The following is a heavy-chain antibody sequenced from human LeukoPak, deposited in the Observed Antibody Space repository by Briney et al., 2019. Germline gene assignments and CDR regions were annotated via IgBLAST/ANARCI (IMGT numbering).Heavy chain of an antibody. J-gene: IGHJ4*02. CDR1: GFTFSSYA. CDR3: AGDKGTSYLSSFDY. Sequence: PGGSLRLSCAASGFTFSSYAMHWVRQAPGKGLEWVAVISYDGSNKYYADSVKGRFTISRDNSKNTLYLQMNSLRAADTAVYYCAGDKGTSYLSSFDYWGQGTLVTVSS. V-gene: IGHV3-30*04. D-gene: IGHD6-6*01. CDR2: ISYDGSNK.